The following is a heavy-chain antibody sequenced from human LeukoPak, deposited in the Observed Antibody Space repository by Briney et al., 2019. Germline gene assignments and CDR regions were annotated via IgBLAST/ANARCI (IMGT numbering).Heavy chain of an antibody. D-gene: IGHD6-13*01. J-gene: IGHJ3*02. Sequence: SETLSLTCTVSGGSISSYYWSWIRQPPGKGLEWIGYIYYSGSTNYNPSLKSRVTISVDTSKNQFSLKLSSVTAADTAVYYCAREAIAAAVNDAFDIWGQGTMVTVSS. CDR3: AREAIAAAVNDAFDI. V-gene: IGHV4-59*01. CDR1: GGSISSYY. CDR2: IYYSGST.